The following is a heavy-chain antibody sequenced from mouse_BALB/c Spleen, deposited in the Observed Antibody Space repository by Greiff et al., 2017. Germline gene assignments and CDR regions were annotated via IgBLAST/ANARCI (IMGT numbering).Heavy chain of an antibody. D-gene: IGHD2-4*01. CDR1: GFTFTDYY. Sequence: EVKLQESGGGLVQPGGSLRLSCATSGFTFTDYYMSWVRQPPGKALEWLGFIRNKANGYTTEYSASVKGRFTISRDNSQSILYLQMNTLRAEDSATYYCAREGIYYDYAWFAYWGQGTLVTVSA. J-gene: IGHJ3*01. CDR2: IRNKANGYTT. CDR3: AREGIYYDYAWFAY. V-gene: IGHV7-3*02.